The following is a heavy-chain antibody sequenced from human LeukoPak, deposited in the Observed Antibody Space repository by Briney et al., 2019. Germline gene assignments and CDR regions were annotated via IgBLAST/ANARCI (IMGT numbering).Heavy chain of an antibody. CDR3: ARVGMEIGWSLEL. J-gene: IGHJ2*01. CDR2: ISCYNGET. V-gene: IGHV1-18*01. CDR1: GYIFRSYG. D-gene: IGHD2-21*01. Sequence: ASVKVSCKASGYIFRSYGLSWVRQAPGQGLEWLGWISCYNGETRYEQNLQGRVTLTTNTSTTTAYMELRSLRSDDTAVYYCARVGMEIGWSLELWGRGTLVTVSS.